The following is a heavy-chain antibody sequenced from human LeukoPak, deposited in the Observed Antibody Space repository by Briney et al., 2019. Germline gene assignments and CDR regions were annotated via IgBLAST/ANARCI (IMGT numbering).Heavy chain of an antibody. V-gene: IGHV1-24*01. CDR3: ARGRPLRYFDWLPPYDY. Sequence: ASVKVSCKVSGYTLTELSMHWVRQAPGKGLEWMGGFDPEDGETIYAQKFQGRVTMTRNTSISTAYMELSSLRSEDTAVYYCARGRPLRYFDWLPPYDYWGQGTLVTVSS. CDR2: FDPEDGET. D-gene: IGHD3-9*01. CDR1: GYTLTELS. J-gene: IGHJ4*02.